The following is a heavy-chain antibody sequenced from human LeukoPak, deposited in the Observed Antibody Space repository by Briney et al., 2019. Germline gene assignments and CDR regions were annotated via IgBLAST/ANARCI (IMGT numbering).Heavy chain of an antibody. Sequence: PGGSLRLSCAASGFTFSSYAMSWVRQAPGKGLEWVSAISGSGGNTYYADSVKGRFTISRDNSKNTVYLQMNSLRAEDTAVYYCAKDRRTNEEMATIHTLGFDHWGQGTLVTVSS. V-gene: IGHV3-23*01. D-gene: IGHD5-24*01. CDR1: GFTFSSYA. CDR2: ISGSGGNT. CDR3: AKDRRTNEEMATIHTLGFDH. J-gene: IGHJ4*02.